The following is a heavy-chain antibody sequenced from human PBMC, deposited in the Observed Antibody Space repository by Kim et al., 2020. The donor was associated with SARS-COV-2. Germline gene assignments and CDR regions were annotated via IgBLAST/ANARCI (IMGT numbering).Heavy chain of an antibody. CDR3: ARELAVAGLVYYYYYGMDV. CDR2: ISSSSSTI. CDR1: GFTFSSYS. J-gene: IGHJ6*02. D-gene: IGHD6-19*01. Sequence: GGSLRLSCAASGFTFSSYSMNWVRQAPGKGLEWVSYISSSSSTIYYADSVKGRFTISRDNAKNSLYLQMNSLRDEDTAVYYCARELAVAGLVYYYYYGMDVWGQGTTVTVSS. V-gene: IGHV3-48*02.